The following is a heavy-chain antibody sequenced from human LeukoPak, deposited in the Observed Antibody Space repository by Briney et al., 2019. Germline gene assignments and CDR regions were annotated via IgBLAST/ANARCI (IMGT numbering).Heavy chain of an antibody. Sequence: GGSLRLSCAASGFTFSSYEMNWVRQAPGKGLEWVSYISSSGSTIYYADSVKGRFTISRDNAKNSLYLQMNSLRAEDTAVYYCASVGYYFDYRGQGTLVTVSS. CDR3: ASVGYYFDY. J-gene: IGHJ4*02. V-gene: IGHV3-48*03. D-gene: IGHD1-26*01. CDR1: GFTFSSYE. CDR2: ISSSGSTI.